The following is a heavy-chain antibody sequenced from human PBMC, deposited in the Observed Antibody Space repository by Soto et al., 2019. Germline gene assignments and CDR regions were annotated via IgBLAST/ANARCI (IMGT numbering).Heavy chain of an antibody. Sequence: EVQLVESGGGLVQPGGSLKLSCAVSGFTFSVSAKHWVRQASGKGLEWVGRIRSKADNYATAYGASVKGRFSISRDDSKNTAYLQMSSLNTEDTAVYYCARLAEWEYYDGMDVWGQGTTVTVSS. CDR2: IRSKADNYAT. CDR1: GFTFSVSA. CDR3: ARLAEWEYYDGMDV. D-gene: IGHD1-26*01. V-gene: IGHV3-73*02. J-gene: IGHJ6*02.